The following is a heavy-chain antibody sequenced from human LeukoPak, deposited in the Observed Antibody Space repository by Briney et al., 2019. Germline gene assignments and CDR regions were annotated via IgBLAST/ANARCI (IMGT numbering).Heavy chain of an antibody. J-gene: IGHJ5*02. V-gene: IGHV3-21*01. CDR2: ISSSSSYI. D-gene: IGHD6-13*01. CDR3: ARDDFLTAAAGYP. Sequence: GGSLRLSCAASGFTFSSYSMNWVRQAPGKGLEWVSSISSSSSYIYYADSVKGRFTISRDNAKNSLYLQMNSLRAEDTAVYYCARDDFLTAAAGYPWGQGTLVTVSS. CDR1: GFTFSSYS.